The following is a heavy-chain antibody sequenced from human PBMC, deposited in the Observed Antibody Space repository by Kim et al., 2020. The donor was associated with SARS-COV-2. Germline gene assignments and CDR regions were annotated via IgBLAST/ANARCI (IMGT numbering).Heavy chain of an antibody. D-gene: IGHD6-19*01. Sequence: SINYTTTRKSRVTMSADTTRNQFSLKLSSVTAADTAVYYCARVDSGWYHYWGQGTLVTVSS. V-gene: IGHV4-4*07. J-gene: IGHJ4*02. CDR3: ARVDSGWYHY. CDR2: SI.